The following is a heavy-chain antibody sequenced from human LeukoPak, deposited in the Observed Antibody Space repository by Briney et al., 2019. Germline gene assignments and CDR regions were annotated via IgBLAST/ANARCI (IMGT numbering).Heavy chain of an antibody. J-gene: IGHJ4*02. Sequence: APVKVSCKASGYTFTVYYMHWVRQAPGRGLEWMGWINPNSGGTNYAQKFQGRVTMTRDTSISTAYMELSRLRSDDTAMFYCARAGSSSRWVNDYWGQGTLVTVSS. CDR1: GYTFTVYY. CDR2: INPNSGGT. CDR3: ARAGSSSRWVNDY. V-gene: IGHV1-2*02. D-gene: IGHD6-13*01.